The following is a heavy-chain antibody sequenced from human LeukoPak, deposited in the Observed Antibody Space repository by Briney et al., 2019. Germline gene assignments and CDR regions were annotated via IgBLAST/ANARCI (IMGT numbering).Heavy chain of an antibody. Sequence: PSETLSLTCTVSGGSTSSHFWSWIRQPPGKGLEWIGYCHYSGNTNYNPSLKSRATISVDMSKNQFSLTLNSVTAADTAVYYCARSASSTSRSAFDIWGQGTRVTASS. CDR2: CHYSGNT. CDR1: GGSTSSHF. J-gene: IGHJ3*02. CDR3: ARSASSTSRSAFDI. V-gene: IGHV4-59*11.